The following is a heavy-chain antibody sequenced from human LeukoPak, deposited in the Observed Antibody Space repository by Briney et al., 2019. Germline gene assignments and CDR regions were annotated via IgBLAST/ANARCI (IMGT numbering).Heavy chain of an antibody. Sequence: SVKVSCKASGGTFISYAISWVRQAPGQGLEWMGGIIPIFGTANYAQKFQGRVTITTDESTSTAYMELSSLRSEDTAVYYCARVTGITGTRRWFDPWGQGTLVTVSS. CDR2: IIPIFGTA. D-gene: IGHD1-7*01. V-gene: IGHV1-69*05. J-gene: IGHJ5*02. CDR1: GGTFISYA. CDR3: ARVTGITGTRRWFDP.